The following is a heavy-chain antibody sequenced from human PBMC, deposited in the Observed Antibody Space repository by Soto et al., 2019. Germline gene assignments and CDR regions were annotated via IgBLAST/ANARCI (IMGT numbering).Heavy chain of an antibody. Sequence: QVQLQESGPGLVKPSQTLSLTCTVSGGSISSGGYYWSWIRQHPGKGLEWIGYIYYSGSTYYNPALNSRVTISVDTSKNQCSLKLSSVTAADTAVYYCARIGYQLLWPDYWGQGTLVTVSS. CDR3: ARIGYQLLWPDY. CDR2: IYYSGST. V-gene: IGHV4-31*03. CDR1: GGSISSGGYY. J-gene: IGHJ4*02. D-gene: IGHD2-2*01.